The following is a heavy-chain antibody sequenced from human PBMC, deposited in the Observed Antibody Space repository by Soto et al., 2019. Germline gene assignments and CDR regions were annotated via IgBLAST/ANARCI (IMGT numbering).Heavy chain of an antibody. J-gene: IGHJ4*02. V-gene: IGHV4-4*07. CDR2: IYTSGST. Sequence: SETRSLTCTVSGGSISSYYWSWIRQPAGKGLEWIGRIYTSGSTNYNPSLKSRVTMSVDTSKNQFSLKLSSVTAADTAVYYCASATFEYGDYRLDYWGQGTLVTVSS. CDR1: GGSISSYY. CDR3: ASATFEYGDYRLDY. D-gene: IGHD4-17*01.